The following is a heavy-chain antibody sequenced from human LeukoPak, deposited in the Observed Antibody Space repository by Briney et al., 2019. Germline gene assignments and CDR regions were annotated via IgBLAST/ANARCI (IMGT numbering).Heavy chain of an antibody. CDR3: ARAEGYGGELDS. J-gene: IGHJ4*02. V-gene: IGHV3-30*02. Sequence: GGSLRLSCAASGFTFGSYGMHWVRQAPGKGLEWVAFIRYDGSNKYYADSVKGRFTISRDNSKNTLYLQMNSLRAEDTAVYYCARAEGYGGELDSWGQGTLVTVSS. CDR1: GFTFGSYG. CDR2: IRYDGSNK. D-gene: IGHD4-23*01.